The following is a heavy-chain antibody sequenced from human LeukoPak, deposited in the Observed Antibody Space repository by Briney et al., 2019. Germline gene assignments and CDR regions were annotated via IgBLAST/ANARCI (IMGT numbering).Heavy chain of an antibody. V-gene: IGHV3-64D*09. CDR1: GFTFSSYA. CDR2: ISSNGGST. Sequence: GGSPRLSCSASGFTFSSYAMHWVRQAPGKGLEYVSAISSNGGSTYYADSVKGRFTISRDNSKNTLYLQMSSLRAEDTAVYYCVKDYNWNIFHYWGQGTLVTVSS. CDR3: VKDYNWNIFHY. D-gene: IGHD1/OR15-1a*01. J-gene: IGHJ4*02.